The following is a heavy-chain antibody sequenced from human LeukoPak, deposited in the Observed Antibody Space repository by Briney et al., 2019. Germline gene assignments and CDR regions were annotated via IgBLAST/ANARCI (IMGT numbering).Heavy chain of an antibody. D-gene: IGHD5-18*01. CDR3: ARRRGYSYGPFDY. Sequence: PSEILSLTCAVYGGSFSGYYWSWIRQPPGKGLEWIGEINHSGSTNYNPSLKSRVTISVDTSKNQFSLKLSSVTAADTAVYYCARRRGYSYGPFDYWGQGTLVTVSS. CDR1: GGSFSGYY. V-gene: IGHV4-34*01. CDR2: INHSGST. J-gene: IGHJ4*02.